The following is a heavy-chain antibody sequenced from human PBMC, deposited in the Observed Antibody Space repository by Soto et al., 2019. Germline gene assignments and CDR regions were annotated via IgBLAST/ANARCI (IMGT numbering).Heavy chain of an antibody. CDR1: GGSISSGGYY. Sequence: QVQLQESGPGLVKPSQTLSLTCTVSGGSISSGGYYWSWIRQHPGKGLEWIGYIDYSGSTYYKPSRNSRVTIAVDTSKNHLSLKLSSVTAADAAVYYCARLTTVVTRGFDYWGQGTLVTVSS. D-gene: IGHD4-17*01. CDR2: IDYSGST. J-gene: IGHJ4*02. V-gene: IGHV4-31*03. CDR3: ARLTTVVTRGFDY.